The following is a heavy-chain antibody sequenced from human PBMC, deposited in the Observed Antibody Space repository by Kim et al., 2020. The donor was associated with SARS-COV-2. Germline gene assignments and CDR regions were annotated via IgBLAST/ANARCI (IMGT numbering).Heavy chain of an antibody. V-gene: IGHV4-39*01. Sequence: SETLSLTGTVSGGSISSSSYYWGWIRQPPGKGLEWIGSIYYSGSTYYNPSLKSRVTISVDTSKNQFSLKLSSVTAADTAVYYCARRSSTVVGVWFDPWGQGTLVTVSS. D-gene: IGHD4-17*01. CDR3: ARRSSTVVGVWFDP. CDR2: IYYSGST. CDR1: GGSISSSSYY. J-gene: IGHJ5*02.